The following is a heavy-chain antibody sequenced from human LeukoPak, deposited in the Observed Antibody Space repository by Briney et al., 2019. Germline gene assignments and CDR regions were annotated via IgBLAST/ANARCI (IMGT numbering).Heavy chain of an antibody. J-gene: IGHJ6*02. CDR3: ARDGSLGQLVTYDMDV. D-gene: IGHD6-6*01. V-gene: IGHV3-21*01. Sequence: GGSLRLSCAASGFTFSSYSMNWVRQAPGKGLEWVSSISSSSSYLYYADSVKGRFTISRDNAKNSLYLQMNSLRAEDTAVYYCARDGSLGQLVTYDMDVWGQGTTVTVSS. CDR1: GFTFSSYS. CDR2: ISSSSSYL.